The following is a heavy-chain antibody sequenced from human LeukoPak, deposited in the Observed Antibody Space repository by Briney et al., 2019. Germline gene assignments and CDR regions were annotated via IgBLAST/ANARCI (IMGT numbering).Heavy chain of an antibody. CDR2: IYPGDSDT. CDR1: YW. D-gene: IGHD3-22*01. J-gene: IGHJ4*02. Sequence: YWSWIRQHPGKGLEWMGIIYPGDSDTRYSPSFQGQVTISADKSISTAYLQWSSLKASDTAMYYCARQTYYYDSSGYRTSRAVDYWGQGTLVTVSS. V-gene: IGHV5-51*01. CDR3: ARQTYYYDSSGYRTSRAVDY.